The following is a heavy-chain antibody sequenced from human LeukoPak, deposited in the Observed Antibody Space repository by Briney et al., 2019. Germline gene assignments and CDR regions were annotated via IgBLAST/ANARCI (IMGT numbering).Heavy chain of an antibody. D-gene: IGHD5-18*01. V-gene: IGHV1-69*05. J-gene: IGHJ5*02. CDR3: ATDSMSGTAMVT. CDR1: GGTFSSYA. Sequence: ASVKVSCKASGGTFSSYAISWVRQAPGQGLEWMGGIIPIFGTANYAQKFQGRVTITTDESTSTAYMELSSLRSEDTAVYYCATDSMSGTAMVTWGQGTLVTVSS. CDR2: IIPIFGTA.